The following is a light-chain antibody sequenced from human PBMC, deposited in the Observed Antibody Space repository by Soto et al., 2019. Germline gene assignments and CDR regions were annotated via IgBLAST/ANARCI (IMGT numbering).Light chain of an antibody. J-gene: IGLJ2*01. Sequence: QSVLTQPPSVSVAPGQKVTISCSGSSSNIGNNYVSWYQQVPGTAPKLLIYDNNKRPSGIPDRFSGSKSGTSATLGIAGLQTGDEADYYCGTWDSSLSAGVFGGGTKVTVL. CDR2: DNN. CDR1: SSNIGNNY. V-gene: IGLV1-51*01. CDR3: GTWDSSLSAGV.